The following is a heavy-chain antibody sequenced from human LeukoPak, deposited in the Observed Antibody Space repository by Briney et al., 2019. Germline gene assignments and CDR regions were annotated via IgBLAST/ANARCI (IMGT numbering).Heavy chain of an antibody. J-gene: IGHJ4*02. CDR2: IYYSGTT. CDR3: ARESGGFSFFDS. Sequence: SETLSLTCTVSGVSISGYFWTWIRQPPGKGLEWVGNIYYSGTTNYNPSLRSRVTISVDTSKNQLSLKLRSVSAADTAVYYCARESGGFSFFDSWGQGTLETVSS. CDR1: GVSISGYF. D-gene: IGHD3-3*01. V-gene: IGHV4-59*01.